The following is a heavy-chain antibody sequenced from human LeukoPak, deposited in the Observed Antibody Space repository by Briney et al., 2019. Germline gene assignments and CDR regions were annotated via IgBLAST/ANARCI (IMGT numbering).Heavy chain of an antibody. D-gene: IGHD3-10*01. CDR2: IYYSGST. Sequence: PSETLSLTCTVPGGSMSRYYWSWIRQPPGKGLEWIGYIYYSGSTNYNPSLKSRVTISVDTSKNQFSLKLSSVTAADTAVYYCARLNLPGVYYYGSGSYYHFDYWGQGTLVTVSS. V-gene: IGHV4-59*08. J-gene: IGHJ4*02. CDR1: GGSMSRYY. CDR3: ARLNLPGVYYYGSGSYYHFDY.